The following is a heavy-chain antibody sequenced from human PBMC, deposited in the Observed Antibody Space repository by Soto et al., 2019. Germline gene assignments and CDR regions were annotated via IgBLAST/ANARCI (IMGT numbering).Heavy chain of an antibody. CDR2: VNPDGTIT. Sequence: EVQLVESGGDLVQPGGSLRLSFAASGYTFRHYWMHWVRQAPGKGLVWVSRVNPDGTITTYADAVKGRFTISRDNAKNTLDFQMNSLGVEDTSLYSGSDDTFGDPDFWGQGTPVTGSS. CDR3: SDDTFGDPDF. D-gene: IGHD3-9*01. J-gene: IGHJ4*02. CDR1: GYTFRHYW. V-gene: IGHV3-74*01.